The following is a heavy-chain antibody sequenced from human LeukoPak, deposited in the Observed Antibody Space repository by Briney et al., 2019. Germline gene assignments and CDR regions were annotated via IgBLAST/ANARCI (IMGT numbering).Heavy chain of an antibody. CDR1: GGSFSGCY. J-gene: IGHJ4*02. Sequence: SETLSLTCAVYGGSFSGCYWSWIRQPPGKGLEWIGEINHSGSTNYNPSLKSRVTISVDTSKNQYSLKLSSVTAADTAVYYCARAGSRAPEEPPKNFDYWGQGTLVTVSS. V-gene: IGHV4-34*01. CDR2: INHSGST. D-gene: IGHD1-14*01. CDR3: ARAGSRAPEEPPKNFDY.